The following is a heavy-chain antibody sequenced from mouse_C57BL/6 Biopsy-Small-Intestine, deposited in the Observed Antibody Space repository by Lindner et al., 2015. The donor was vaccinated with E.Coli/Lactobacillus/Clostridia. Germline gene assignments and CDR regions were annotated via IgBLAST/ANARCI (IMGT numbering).Heavy chain of an antibody. V-gene: IGHV1-34*02. J-gene: IGHJ4*01. CDR2: IYPNNGGT. Sequence: LQESGPELVKSGASVKISCKASGYTFTDYNMDWVKQSHGKSLEWIGYIYPNNGGTGYNQKFKSKATLTVDKSSSTAYMELHSLTSEDSAVYYCARKAMDYWGQGTSVTVSS. CDR1: GYTFTDYN. CDR3: ARKAMDY.